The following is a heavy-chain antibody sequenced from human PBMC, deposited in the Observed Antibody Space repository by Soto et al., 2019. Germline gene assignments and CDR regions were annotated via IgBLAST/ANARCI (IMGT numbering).Heavy chain of an antibody. J-gene: IGHJ6*02. D-gene: IGHD2-2*01. Sequence: QVQLVQSGAEVKKPGSSVKVSCKASGGTFSSYAISWVRQAPGQGLEWMGGIIPISETTNYAQKFQGRVTITADESKNAAYMELRSLRSEDTAVYYCPRSQGSSTSLEIYYYYCYGMDVWGQGTTVTVSS. CDR3: PRSQGSSTSLEIYYYYCYGMDV. V-gene: IGHV1-69*01. CDR2: IIPISETT. CDR1: GGTFSSYA.